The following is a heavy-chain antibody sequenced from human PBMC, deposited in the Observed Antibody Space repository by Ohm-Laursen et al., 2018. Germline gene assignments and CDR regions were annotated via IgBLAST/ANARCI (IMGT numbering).Heavy chain of an antibody. Sequence: SETLSLTCTVSGGSVSSSSYYWSWIRQPPGKGLEWIGYIYYSGSTNYNPSLKSRVTISVDTSKNQFSLKLSSVTAADTAVYYCASRHYYDSSGYPSSAFDIWGQGTMVTVSS. D-gene: IGHD3-22*01. CDR1: GGSVSSSSYY. J-gene: IGHJ3*02. CDR3: ASRHYYDSSGYPSSAFDI. CDR2: IYYSGST. V-gene: IGHV4-61*01.